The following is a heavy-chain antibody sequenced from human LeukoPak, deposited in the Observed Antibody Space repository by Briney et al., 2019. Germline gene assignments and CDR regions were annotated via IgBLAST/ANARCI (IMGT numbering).Heavy chain of an antibody. CDR1: GFPFSTYA. J-gene: IGHJ4*02. CDR3: ARGAPADY. CDR2: ISYDGSNK. Sequence: PGRSLRLSCAASGFPFSTYAMHWVRQAPGKGLEWVAVISYDGSNKYYADSVKGRFTISRDNSKNTLYLQMSSLRAEDTAVYYCARGAPADYWGQGTLVTVSS. V-gene: IGHV3-30-3*01.